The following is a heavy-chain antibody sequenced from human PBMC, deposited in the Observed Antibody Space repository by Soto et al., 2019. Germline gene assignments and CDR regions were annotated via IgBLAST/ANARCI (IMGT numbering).Heavy chain of an antibody. D-gene: IGHD6-13*01. CDR2: ISGSGGTT. Sequence: EVQFLESGGGLVQPGGSLRLSCVGSGFSFSNYAIHWVRQAPGQGLEWVSGISGSGGTTFYADSVKGRVTISRDNSKNTLYLQVNSLRAEDTAAYYCAKDLGYTSYWYYALHIWGQGTMVTVS. CDR1: GFSFSNYA. J-gene: IGHJ3*02. V-gene: IGHV3-23*01. CDR3: AKDLGYTSYWYYALHI.